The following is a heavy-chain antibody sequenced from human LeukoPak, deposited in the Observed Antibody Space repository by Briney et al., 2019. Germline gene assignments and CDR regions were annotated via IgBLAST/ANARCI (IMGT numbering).Heavy chain of an antibody. D-gene: IGHD6-19*01. Sequence: GGSLRLSCAASGFIFSNYWMGWVRQAPGKGLEWVANIKQDGSEKYYVDSVKGRFTISRDNAKNSLYLQMNSLRAEDTAVYYCARVRAGTGLFDYWGQGTLVTVSS. CDR1: GFIFSNYW. CDR2: IKQDGSEK. CDR3: ARVRAGTGLFDY. V-gene: IGHV3-7*03. J-gene: IGHJ4*02.